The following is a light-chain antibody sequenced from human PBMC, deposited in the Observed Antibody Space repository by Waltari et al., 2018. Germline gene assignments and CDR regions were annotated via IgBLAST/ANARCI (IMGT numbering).Light chain of an antibody. CDR3: SSSAGTNNKHVV. V-gene: IGLV2-8*01. Sequence: QSALTQPPSAPGSPGQSVTISCTGTSTDGVDYDSVSWYQQHPGKAPKLMIYEVTRRPSGVPDRFSGSKSGNTASLTVSGLLADDEADYYCSSSAGTNNKHVVFGGGTKLTVL. CDR2: EVT. CDR1: STDGVDYDS. J-gene: IGLJ3*02.